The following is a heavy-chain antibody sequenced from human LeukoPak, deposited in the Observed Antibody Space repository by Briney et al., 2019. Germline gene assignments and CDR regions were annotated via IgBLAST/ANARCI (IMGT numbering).Heavy chain of an antibody. V-gene: IGHV3-23*01. D-gene: IGHD3-10*01. CDR2: ISGSGGST. CDR1: GFTFSSYA. CDR3: AKDLGLYGSGSYYNYYFDY. Sequence: PGGSLRLSCAASGFTFSSYAMSWVRQAPGKGLEWVSAISGSGGSTYYADSVKGRFTISRDNSKNTLYLQMNSLRAEDTAVYYCAKDLGLYGSGSYYNYYFDYWGQGTLVTVSS. J-gene: IGHJ4*02.